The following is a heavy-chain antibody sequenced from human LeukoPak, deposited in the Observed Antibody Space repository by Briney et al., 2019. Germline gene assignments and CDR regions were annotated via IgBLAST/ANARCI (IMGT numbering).Heavy chain of an antibody. J-gene: IGHJ3*02. Sequence: SQTLSLTCTVSRGSISSGSYYWTWIRQPAGKGLEWIGHIYTSGSTNYNPSLKSRVTISVDTSKNQFSLKLSSVTAADTAVYFCARDDRWGGDTFDIWGQGTMVTVSS. V-gene: IGHV4-61*09. CDR3: ARDDRWGGDTFDI. CDR2: IYTSGST. D-gene: IGHD3-16*01. CDR1: RGSISSGSYY.